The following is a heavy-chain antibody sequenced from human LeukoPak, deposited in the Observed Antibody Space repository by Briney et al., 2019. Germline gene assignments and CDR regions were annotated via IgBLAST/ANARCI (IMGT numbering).Heavy chain of an antibody. CDR1: GYSISSGYY. CDR3: ARVAYALIPSSGDY. D-gene: IGHD2-2*01. Sequence: ASETLSLTCAVSGYSISSGYYWGWIRQPPGKGLEWIGSIYHSGSTYYNPSLKSRVTISVDTSKNQFSLKLSSVTAADTAVYYCARVAYALIPSSGDYWGQGTLVTVSS. J-gene: IGHJ4*02. CDR2: IYHSGST. V-gene: IGHV4-38-2*01.